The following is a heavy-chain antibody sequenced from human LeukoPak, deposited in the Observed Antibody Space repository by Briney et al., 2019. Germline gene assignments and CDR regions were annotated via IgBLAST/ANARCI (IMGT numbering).Heavy chain of an antibody. J-gene: IGHJ4*02. D-gene: IGHD4-17*01. Sequence: PGGSLRLSCAASGFTFSSYSLNWVRQAPGKGLEWVSYISSSGSTIYYADSVKGRFTISRDNAKNSLYLQMNSLRAEDTAVYYCATLEAGDSQDYWGQGTLVTVSS. CDR2: ISSSGSTI. V-gene: IGHV3-48*04. CDR1: GFTFSSYS. CDR3: ATLEAGDSQDY.